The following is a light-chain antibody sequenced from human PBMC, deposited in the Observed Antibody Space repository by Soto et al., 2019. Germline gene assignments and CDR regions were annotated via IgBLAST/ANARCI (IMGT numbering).Light chain of an antibody. CDR2: DVS. Sequence: QSVLPQPASVSGSPGQSITISCTGTSSEVGGYNYVSWYQQHPGKAPKLRIYDVSNRPSGVSNHFSGSKSGNTASLTISGLQAEDEAEYYCSSYTSSSTLVFGTGTKLT. J-gene: IGLJ1*01. CDR1: SSEVGGYNY. V-gene: IGLV2-14*01. CDR3: SSYTSSSTLV.